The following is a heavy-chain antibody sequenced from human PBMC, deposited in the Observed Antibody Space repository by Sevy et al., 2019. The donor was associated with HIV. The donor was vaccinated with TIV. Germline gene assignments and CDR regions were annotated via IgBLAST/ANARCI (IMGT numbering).Heavy chain of an antibody. CDR3: ARFSGLLRDF. D-gene: IGHD2-21*02. CDR1: GFSVSDND. J-gene: IGHJ4*02. Sequence: GGSPRLSCAASGFSVSDNDMNWVRQAPGKGLGWVSLMYHGGSILYADSVRGRFITSRDKSKNTLYLQMNSLRGEDTAVYYCARFSGLLRDFWGQGTLVTVSS. CDR2: MYHGGSI. V-gene: IGHV3-66*01.